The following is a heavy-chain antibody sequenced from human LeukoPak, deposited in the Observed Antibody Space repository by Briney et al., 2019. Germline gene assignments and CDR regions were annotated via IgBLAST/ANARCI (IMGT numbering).Heavy chain of an antibody. CDR3: ARGVVAATALDY. CDR1: GYTFTGYY. D-gene: IGHD2-15*01. J-gene: IGHJ4*02. V-gene: IGHV1-2*04. Sequence: ASVKVSCKASGYTFTGYYMDWVRQAPGQGLEWMGWINPNSGGTNYAQKFQGWVTMTRDTSISTAYMELSRLRSDDTAVYYCARGVVAATALDYWGQGTLVTVSS. CDR2: INPNSGGT.